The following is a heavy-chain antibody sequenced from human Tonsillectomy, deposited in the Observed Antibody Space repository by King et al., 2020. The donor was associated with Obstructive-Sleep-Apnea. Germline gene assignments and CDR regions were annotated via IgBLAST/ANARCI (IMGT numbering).Heavy chain of an antibody. J-gene: IGHJ4*02. V-gene: IGHV3-23*04. CDR3: AKEGGGSGVYWVDS. D-gene: IGHD3-10*01. CDR2: INTRGTT. Sequence: VQLVESGGGMAQPGGSLRLSCAASGFTFSSYAISWVRQAPGKGLEWGSAINTRGTTFYAGSVRGRFTISRDNSKYTVGLQVNSLRAEDTALYYCAKEGGGSGVYWVDSWGQGTLVTVSS. CDR1: GFTFSSYA.